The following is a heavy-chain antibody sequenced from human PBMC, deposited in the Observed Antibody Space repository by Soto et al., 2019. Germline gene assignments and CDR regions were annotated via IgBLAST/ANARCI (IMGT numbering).Heavy chain of an antibody. CDR1: GISFSNAW. V-gene: IGHV3-15*01. CDR2: IYSRTDGGTV. Sequence: PGGSLRLSCAASGISFSNAWMSWVRQAPGKGLEWVGRIYSRTDGGTVDYAAPVRGRFTISRDDSKNTVYLQMNSLQTEDTAVYYCGTGSCCSAENTLDYWGKGTLVTVSS. J-gene: IGHJ4*02. CDR3: GTGSCCSAENTLDY. D-gene: IGHD2-2*01.